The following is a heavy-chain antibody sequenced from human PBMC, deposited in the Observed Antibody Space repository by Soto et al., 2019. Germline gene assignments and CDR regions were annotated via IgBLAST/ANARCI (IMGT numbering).Heavy chain of an antibody. CDR3: ARRDSGGFYRFFDS. Sequence: SVKVSCKASGGSLSTNPISWVRQAPGQGLEWMGGTGSGTGPGNHAQKFQGRLTVTADKSTSTVYMELTNLSSEDTAVYYCARRDSGGFYRFFDSWGQGTQVTVSS. V-gene: IGHV1-69*06. J-gene: IGHJ4*02. CDR1: GGSLSTNP. D-gene: IGHD2-15*01. CDR2: TGSGTGPG.